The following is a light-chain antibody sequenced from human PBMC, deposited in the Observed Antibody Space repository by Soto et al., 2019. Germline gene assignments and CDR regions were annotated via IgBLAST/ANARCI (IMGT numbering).Light chain of an antibody. V-gene: IGKV3-20*01. CDR2: GVS. CDR1: QSVTSSY. J-gene: IGKJ4*01. Sequence: EIVLTQSPGTVSLSPGERATLSCRASQSVTSSYLAWYQQKPGQAPRLLIYGVSSRATGIPDRFSGSGAGTDFTLTISRLEPEDFEVYYCQQYGDSPLTLGGGTTVDI. CDR3: QQYGDSPLT.